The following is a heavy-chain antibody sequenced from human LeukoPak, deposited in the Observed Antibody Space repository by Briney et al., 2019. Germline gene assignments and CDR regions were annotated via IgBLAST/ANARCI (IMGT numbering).Heavy chain of an antibody. CDR2: IYPGDSDT. CDR1: GYSFTSYW. D-gene: IGHD2-15*01. CDR3: AGLIGYCSGGSCPLGPYYFDY. V-gene: IGHV5-51*01. Sequence: RGASLQISCKGSGYSFTSYWIGWVRQMPGKGLEWMGIIYPGDSDTRYSPPFQGQVTISADKSISTAYLQWSSLKASDTAMYYCAGLIGYCSGGSCPLGPYYFDYWGQGTLVTVSS. J-gene: IGHJ4*02.